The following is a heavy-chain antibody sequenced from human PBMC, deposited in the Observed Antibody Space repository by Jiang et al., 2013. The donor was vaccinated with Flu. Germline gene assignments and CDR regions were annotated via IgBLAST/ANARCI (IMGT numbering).Heavy chain of an antibody. CDR1: GYTFTGYY. V-gene: IGHV1-2*04. J-gene: IGHJ4*02. CDR2: INPNSGGT. CDR3: ARDSGGAGYCSSTSCLGPIFSYNY. Sequence: SGAEVKKPGASVKVSCKASGYTFTGYYMHWVRQAPGQGLEWMGWINPNSGGTNYAQKFQGWVTMTRDTSISTAYMELSRLRSDDTAVYYCARDSGGAGYCSSTSCLGPIFSYNYWGQGTLVTVSS. D-gene: IGHD2-2*01.